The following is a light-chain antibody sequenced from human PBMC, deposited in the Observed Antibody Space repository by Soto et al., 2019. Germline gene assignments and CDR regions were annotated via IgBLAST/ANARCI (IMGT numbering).Light chain of an antibody. V-gene: IGKV3-11*01. CDR1: HSVGNS. Sequence: EIVLTQSPATLSLSPGERATLSCRASHSVGNSLSWYQQKPGQAPRLLVYDASNRATGIPARFSGSGSGTDFTLTISTLEPEDFAVYYCKQRNNWPPYSFGQGTKVEIK. CDR3: KQRNNWPPYS. J-gene: IGKJ2*03. CDR2: DAS.